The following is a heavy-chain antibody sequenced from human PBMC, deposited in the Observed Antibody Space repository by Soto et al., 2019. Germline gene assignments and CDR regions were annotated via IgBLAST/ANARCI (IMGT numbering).Heavy chain of an antibody. J-gene: IGHJ6*02. CDR2: IIPIFGTA. CDR3: AAVTGYSSSEVYGMDV. CDR1: GGTFSSYA. Sequence: SVKVSCKASGGTFSSYAISWVRQAPGQGLEWMGGIIPIFGTANYAQKFQGRVTITADESTSTAYMELSSLRSEDTAVYYCAAVTGYSSSEVYGMDVWGQGTTVTVS. D-gene: IGHD6-13*01. V-gene: IGHV1-69*13.